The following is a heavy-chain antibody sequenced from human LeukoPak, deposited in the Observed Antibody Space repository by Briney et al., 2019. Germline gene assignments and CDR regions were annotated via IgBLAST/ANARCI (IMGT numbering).Heavy chain of an antibody. V-gene: IGHV3-53*01. D-gene: IGHD3-22*01. CDR2: IYSGGST. Sequence: GGSLRLSCAASGFTVSSNYMSWVRQAPGKGLEWVSVIYSGGSTYYADSVKGRFTISRDNSKITLYLQMNSLRAEDTAVYYCARDGFSSGYPYDAFDIWGQGTMVTVSS. CDR1: GFTVSSNY. J-gene: IGHJ3*02. CDR3: ARDGFSSGYPYDAFDI.